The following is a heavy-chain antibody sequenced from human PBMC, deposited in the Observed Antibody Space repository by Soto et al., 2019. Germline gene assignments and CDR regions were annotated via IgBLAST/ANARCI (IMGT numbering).Heavy chain of an antibody. CDR1: GFTFSSYA. Sequence: EVQLLESGGGLVQPGGSLRLSCAASGFTFSSYAMSWVRQAPGKGLEWVSAISGSGGSTYYADSVKGRFTISRDNSKNTLYLQMNRLRAEDTAVYYCAKGQRDLYYYYMDVWGKGTTVTVSS. J-gene: IGHJ6*03. D-gene: IGHD6-25*01. V-gene: IGHV3-23*01. CDR3: AKGQRDLYYYYMDV. CDR2: ISGSGGST.